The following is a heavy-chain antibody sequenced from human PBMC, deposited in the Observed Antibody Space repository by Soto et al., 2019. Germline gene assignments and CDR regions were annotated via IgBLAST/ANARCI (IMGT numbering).Heavy chain of an antibody. CDR3: GKRVEGYVVSCFDY. CDR1: GFIFGDYA. CDR2: ITSTGSST. Sequence: EVQLLESGGGVVQPGGSLRLSCAASGFIFGDYAMTWVRQAPGRGLEWVSAITSTGSSTYFADSVKGRITISRDNSKKTASLQIDRLRTEGPAIYYCGKRVEGYVVSCFDYWGQGALVTVSS. D-gene: IGHD5-12*01. J-gene: IGHJ4*02. V-gene: IGHV3-23*01.